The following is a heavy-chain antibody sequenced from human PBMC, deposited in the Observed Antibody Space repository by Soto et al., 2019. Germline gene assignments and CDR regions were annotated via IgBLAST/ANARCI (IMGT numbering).Heavy chain of an antibody. J-gene: IGHJ4*02. D-gene: IGHD6-19*01. CDR1: GDSVSSNTAA. CDR2: TYYRSNWRH. Sequence: PSQTLSLTCAISGDSVSSNTAAWNWIRSSPSRGLEWLGRTYYRSNWRHDYAVSVKSRITVNPDTSKNHFSLQLNSVTPDDTAVYYCERGVAGSGFDLWGKGTLVTVSS. CDR3: ERGVAGSGFDL. V-gene: IGHV6-1*01.